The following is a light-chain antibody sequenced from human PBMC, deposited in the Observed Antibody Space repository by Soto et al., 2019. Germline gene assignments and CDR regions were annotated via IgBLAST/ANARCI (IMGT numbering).Light chain of an antibody. V-gene: IGKV1-5*01. Sequence: DIQMTQSPSTLSASVGDRVTITCRASQSISSWLAWYQQKPGKAPNLLIYDASILESGVPSRFSGSGFGTEFTLTISSLQPDDFATYYCQQYNGYSSFGQGTKVEIK. CDR2: DAS. J-gene: IGKJ1*01. CDR3: QQYNGYSS. CDR1: QSISSW.